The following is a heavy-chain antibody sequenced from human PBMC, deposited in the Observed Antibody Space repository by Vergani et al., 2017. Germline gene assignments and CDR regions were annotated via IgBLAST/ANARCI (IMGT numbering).Heavy chain of an antibody. CDR2: ISSSSSTI. Sequence: EVQLVESGGGLVQPGGSLRLSCAASGFTFSSYSMNWVRQAPGKGLEWVSYISSSSSTIYYADSVKGRFTISRDNAKNSLYLQMNSLRAEDTAVYYCAGESHTYYDFWSGYYTRDAFDIWGQGTMVTVSS. CDR1: GFTFSSYS. V-gene: IGHV3-48*01. J-gene: IGHJ3*02. D-gene: IGHD3-3*01. CDR3: AGESHTYYDFWSGYYTRDAFDI.